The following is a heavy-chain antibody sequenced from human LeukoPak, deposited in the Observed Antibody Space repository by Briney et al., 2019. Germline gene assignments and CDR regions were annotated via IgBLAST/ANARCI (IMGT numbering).Heavy chain of an antibody. Sequence: PSETLSLTCTVSGGSISSSDYYWGWIRQPPGKGLEWIASIYYSGTTHYNPSHQSRVTMSVDTSKNQFSLKLSSVTAADTAVYYCARTRDSGSADYWGQGALVTVSS. J-gene: IGHJ4*02. V-gene: IGHV4-39*07. D-gene: IGHD3-10*01. CDR3: ARTRDSGSADY. CDR2: IYYSGTT. CDR1: GGSISSSDYY.